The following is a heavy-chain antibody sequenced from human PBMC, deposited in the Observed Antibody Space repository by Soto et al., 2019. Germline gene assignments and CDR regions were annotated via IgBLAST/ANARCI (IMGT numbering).Heavy chain of an antibody. J-gene: IGHJ4*02. V-gene: IGHV4-59*08. CDR3: ASSIAVAGSSGLPFDY. Sequence: SETLSLTCTVSGGSISSYYWSWIRQPPGKGLEWIGYIYYSGSTNYNPSLKSRVTISVDTSKNQFSLKLSSVTAADTAVYYCASSIAVAGSSGLPFDYWGQGTLVTVSS. CDR2: IYYSGST. CDR1: GGSISSYY. D-gene: IGHD6-19*01.